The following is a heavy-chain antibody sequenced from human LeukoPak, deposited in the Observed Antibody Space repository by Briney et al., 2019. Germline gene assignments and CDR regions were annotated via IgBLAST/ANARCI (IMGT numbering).Heavy chain of an antibody. Sequence: AAVKASCKASGYTFTGYYIHWVRQAPGQGLEWMGWINPNSGDTNYAQKFQGRVTMTRDTSISTAYMELSRLKSDDTALYYCAGGITGGDYWGQGTRVSVSS. D-gene: IGHD1-14*01. J-gene: IGHJ4*02. CDR3: AGGITGGDY. CDR2: INPNSGDT. V-gene: IGHV1-2*02. CDR1: GYTFTGYY.